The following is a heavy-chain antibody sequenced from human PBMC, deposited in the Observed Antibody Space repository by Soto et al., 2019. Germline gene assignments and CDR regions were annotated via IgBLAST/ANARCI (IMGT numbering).Heavy chain of an antibody. CDR1: GFTFSSYD. CDR3: ARGLLWFGEVSLSYYYYYGMDV. V-gene: IGHV3-13*01. Sequence: PGGSLRLSCAASGFTFSSYDMHWVRQATGKGLEWVSAIGTAGDTYYPGSVKGRFTISRENAKNSLYLQMNSLRAEDTAVYYCARGLLWFGEVSLSYYYYYGMDVWGQGTTVTVSS. J-gene: IGHJ6*02. D-gene: IGHD3-10*01. CDR2: IGTAGDT.